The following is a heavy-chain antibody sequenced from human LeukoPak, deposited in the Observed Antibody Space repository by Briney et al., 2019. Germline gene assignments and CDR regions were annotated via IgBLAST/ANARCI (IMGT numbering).Heavy chain of an antibody. Sequence: ASVKVSCKASRYTFTGYYMHWVRQAPGQGLEWMGRINPNSGGTNYAQKFQGRVTMTRDTSISTAYMKLSRLRSDDTAVYYCASCSGGSCYSEAFDIWGQGTMVTVSS. CDR3: ASCSGGSCYSEAFDI. V-gene: IGHV1-2*06. CDR2: INPNSGGT. CDR1: RYTFTGYY. J-gene: IGHJ3*02. D-gene: IGHD2-15*01.